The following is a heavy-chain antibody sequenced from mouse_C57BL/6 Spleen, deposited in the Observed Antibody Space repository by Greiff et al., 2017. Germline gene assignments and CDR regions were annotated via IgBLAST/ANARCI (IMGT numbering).Heavy chain of an antibody. D-gene: IGHD2-4*01. CDR1: GYSFTDYN. V-gene: IGHV1-39*01. CDR3: ARKGDYDYDGGAMDY. Sequence: EVQVVESGPELVKPGASVKISCKASGYSFTDYNMNWVKQSNGKSLEWIGVINPNYGTTSYNQKFKGKATLTVDQSSSTAYMQLNSLTSEDSAVYYCARKGDYDYDGGAMDYWGQGTSVTVSS. J-gene: IGHJ4*01. CDR2: INPNYGTT.